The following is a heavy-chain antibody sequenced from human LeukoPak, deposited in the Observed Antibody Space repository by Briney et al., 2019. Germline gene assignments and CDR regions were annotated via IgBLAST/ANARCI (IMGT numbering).Heavy chain of an antibody. CDR2: TSSSGSTR. D-gene: IGHD1-26*01. CDR1: GFTFSSYE. Sequence: PGGSLRLSCAASGFTFSSYEMNWVRQAPGKGLEWVSYTSSSGSTRYYADSVKGRFTISRDNAKNSLYLQMNSLRAEDTAVYYCARDHGWSPDYWGQGTLVTVSS. V-gene: IGHV3-48*03. J-gene: IGHJ4*02. CDR3: ARDHGWSPDY.